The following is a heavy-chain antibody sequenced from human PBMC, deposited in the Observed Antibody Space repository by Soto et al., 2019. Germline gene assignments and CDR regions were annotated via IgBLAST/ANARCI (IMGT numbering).Heavy chain of an antibody. CDR2: ISSSGGST. J-gene: IGHJ4*02. CDR3: AKEFVEEADTYDY. D-gene: IGHD2-15*01. Sequence: EVQLLESGGGLVQPGGSLRLSCAASGFTFSSYTMSWVRQAPGKGLEWVSTISSSGGSTYYEDSVMGRFAISRDNSSNILYLHMSSLRAEDTAVYYCAKEFVEEADTYDYWGQGTLVTVSS. V-gene: IGHV3-23*01. CDR1: GFTFSSYT.